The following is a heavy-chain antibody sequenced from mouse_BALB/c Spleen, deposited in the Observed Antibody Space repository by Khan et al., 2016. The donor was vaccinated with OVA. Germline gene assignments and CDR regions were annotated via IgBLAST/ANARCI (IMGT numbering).Heavy chain of an antibody. V-gene: IGHV5-6*01. J-gene: IGHJ3*01. Sequence: EVELVESGGDLVKTGGSLKLSCAASGFTFSTYGMSWVRQTPDKRLEWVATISSGGHYTYHIDSVKGRFTISRDNAKNILYLQMTSLRSKDTAMYYCARLAYYYNSEGFAYWGQGTLVTVSA. CDR2: ISSGGHYT. CDR3: ARLAYYYNSEGFAY. CDR1: GFTFSTYG. D-gene: IGHD1-1*02.